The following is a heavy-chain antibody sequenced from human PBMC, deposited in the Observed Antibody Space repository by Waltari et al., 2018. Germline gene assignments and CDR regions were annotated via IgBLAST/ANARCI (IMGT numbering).Heavy chain of an antibody. D-gene: IGHD2-21*02. CDR1: GGSISSGSYY. CDR2: IYTSGST. V-gene: IGHV4-61*09. J-gene: IGHJ4*02. CDR3: ARAYCGGDQCSYYFDY. Sequence: QVQLQESGPGLVKPSQTLSLTCTVSGGSISSGSYYWSWIRQPAGKGLEWIGYIYTSGSTNYNPSLKSRVTISVDTSKNQFSLKLSSVTAADTAVYNCARAYCGGDQCSYYFDYWGQGTLVTVSS.